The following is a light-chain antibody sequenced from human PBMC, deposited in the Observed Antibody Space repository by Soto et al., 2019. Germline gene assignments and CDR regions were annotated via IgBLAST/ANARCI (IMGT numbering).Light chain of an antibody. CDR1: RGVRSN. Sequence: IGMKKSRSTRSGSAKEIASLSVMASRGVRSNLAWYQKKPGQAPRLVIYAASTRATGIPDRFSGSVSGTEFTLTISSLQSEDFAVYYCQKYTAWPLFTFGEGTRLEIK. CDR3: QKYTAWPLFT. V-gene: IGKV3-15*01. J-gene: IGKJ5*01. CDR2: AAS.